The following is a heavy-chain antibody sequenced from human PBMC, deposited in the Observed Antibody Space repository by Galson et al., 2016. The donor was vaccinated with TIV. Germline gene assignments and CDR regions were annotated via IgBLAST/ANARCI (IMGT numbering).Heavy chain of an antibody. J-gene: IGHJ6*02. Sequence: SLRLSCAASGFIFADYAMHWVRQGPGKGLEWVSGISWNSGSIGYADSVKGRFTISRDNAKNSLYLQINSLRTEDRALYYCVKDSRIGAMLMGYGLDVWGQGTTVTVSS. D-gene: IGHD2-8*01. CDR1: GFIFADYA. CDR3: VKDSRIGAMLMGYGLDV. CDR2: ISWNSGSI. V-gene: IGHV3-9*01.